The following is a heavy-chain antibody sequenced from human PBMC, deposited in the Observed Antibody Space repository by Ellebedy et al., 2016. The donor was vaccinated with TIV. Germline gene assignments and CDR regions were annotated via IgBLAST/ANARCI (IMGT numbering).Heavy chain of an antibody. V-gene: IGHV3-30*18. D-gene: IGHD3-10*01. CDR2: ISYDGSNK. CDR3: AKGVVRGTLYYGMDV. Sequence: GESLKISXAASGFTFSSYGMHWVRQAPGKGLEWVAVISYDGSNKYYADSVKGRFTISRDNSKNTLYLQMNSLRAEDTAVYCCAKGVVRGTLYYGMDVWGQGTTVTVSS. J-gene: IGHJ6*02. CDR1: GFTFSSYG.